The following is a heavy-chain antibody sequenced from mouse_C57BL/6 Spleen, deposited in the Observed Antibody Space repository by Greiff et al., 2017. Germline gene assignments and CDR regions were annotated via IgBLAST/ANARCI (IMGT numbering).Heavy chain of an antibody. CDR1: GFNIKNTY. V-gene: IGHV14-3*01. CDR3: ARREDYYGSSLDY. Sequence: EVQLVESVAELVRPGASVKLSCTASGFNIKNTYMHWVKQRPEQGLEWIGRIDPANGNTKYAPKFQGKATITADTSSNTAYLQLSSLTSEDTAIYYCARREDYYGSSLDYWGQGTTLTVSS. J-gene: IGHJ2*01. CDR2: IDPANGNT. D-gene: IGHD1-1*01.